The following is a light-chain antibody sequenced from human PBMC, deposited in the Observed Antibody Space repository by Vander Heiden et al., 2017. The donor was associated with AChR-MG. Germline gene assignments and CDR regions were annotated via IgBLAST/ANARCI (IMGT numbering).Light chain of an antibody. Sequence: SALTQPRSVSGSLGQSVTISCTGTSSDVGYYKYVSWYQQHPGKAPQLMMYDVNERPSGVPDRFSGSKSGNTASLTIFGLEAEDEADYYCCSYVGGYSYVFGTGTKVTVL. CDR3: CSYVGGYSYV. V-gene: IGLV2-11*01. CDR2: DVN. CDR1: SSDVGYYKY. J-gene: IGLJ1*01.